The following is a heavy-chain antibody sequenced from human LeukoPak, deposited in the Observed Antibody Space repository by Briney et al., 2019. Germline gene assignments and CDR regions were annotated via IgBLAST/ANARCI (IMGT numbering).Heavy chain of an antibody. CDR2: IYNSGST. V-gene: IGHV4-59*08. CDR1: GGSISSYY. D-gene: IGHD5-24*01. Sequence: SETLSLTCTVSGGSISSYYWSWIRQPPGKGLECIGYIYNSGSTNYNPSLKSRVTLSVDTPKNQFSLKLSSVTAADTAVYYCARHGRDGYNYGPVVYYWGQGTLVTVSS. CDR3: ARHGRDGYNYGPVVYY. J-gene: IGHJ4*02.